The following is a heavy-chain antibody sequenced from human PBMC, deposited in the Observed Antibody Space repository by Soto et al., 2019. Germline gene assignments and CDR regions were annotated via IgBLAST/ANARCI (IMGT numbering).Heavy chain of an antibody. J-gene: IGHJ1*01. V-gene: IGHV3-53*01. D-gene: IGHD4-17*01. CDR3: ARSSGDYVGYFQH. CDR1: GFTVSSNY. Sequence: GGSLRLSCAASGFTVSSNYMSWVRQAPGKGLEWVSVIYSAGSTYYADSVKGRLTISRDNSKNTLYLQMNSLRAEDTAVYYCARSSGDYVGYFQHWGQGTLVTVSS. CDR2: IYSAGST.